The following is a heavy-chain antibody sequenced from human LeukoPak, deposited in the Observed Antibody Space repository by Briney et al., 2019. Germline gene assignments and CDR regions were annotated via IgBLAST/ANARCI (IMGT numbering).Heavy chain of an antibody. J-gene: IGHJ4*02. D-gene: IGHD1-1*01. Sequence: GGSLRLSCAASGFTFVNYAMGWVRQAPGKGLEWVGGISNSGPDTFYADSVRGRFTVSRDDFKNTLYLQMSSLGAEDTALYFCAKDHTWERTPFYFDEWGRGTLVTISS. CDR3: AKDHTWERTPFYFDE. CDR1: GFTFVNYA. CDR2: ISNSGPDT. V-gene: IGHV3-23*01.